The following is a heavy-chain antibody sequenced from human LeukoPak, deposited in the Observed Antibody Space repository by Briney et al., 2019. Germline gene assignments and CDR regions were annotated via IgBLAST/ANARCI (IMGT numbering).Heavy chain of an antibody. CDR3: ARGRWLLWFGELLGHDY. CDR1: GGPFSGYY. J-gene: IGHJ4*02. D-gene: IGHD3-10*01. CDR2: INHSGST. Sequence: PSETLSLTCAVYGGPFSGYYWSWIRQPPGKGLEWIGEINHSGSTNYNPSLKSRVTISVDTSKNQFSLKLSSVTAADTAVYYCARGRWLLWFGELLGHDYWGQGTLVTVSS. V-gene: IGHV4-34*01.